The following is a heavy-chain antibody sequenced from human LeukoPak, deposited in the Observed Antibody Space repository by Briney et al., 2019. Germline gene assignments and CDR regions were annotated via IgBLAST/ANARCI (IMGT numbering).Heavy chain of an antibody. D-gene: IGHD6-19*01. V-gene: IGHV3-64*01. CDR1: AFTFSDYA. CDR3: GRDTCGCCSGGHLYWFLDL. J-gene: IGHJ2*01. CDR2: ISSNGGNI. Sequence: GRSLRPSCAASAFTFSDYAMDWVRQAQGKELEYVTAISSNGGNIHYTNSGKDRFTISRDNSKNTLYLQRDRLRAEDMGVSYCGRDTCGCCSGGHLYWFLDLWARDT.